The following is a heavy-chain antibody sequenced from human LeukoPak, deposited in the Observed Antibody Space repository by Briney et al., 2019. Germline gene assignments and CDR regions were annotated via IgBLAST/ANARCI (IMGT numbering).Heavy chain of an antibody. Sequence: SETLSLTCNVSGCSISSYYWSWIPQPPGKGLDWIGYIYYSGSTNYNPSLKSRVTISVYTSKKQISLKLRYVTAADTAVYYCASTSYYYDSSGYFFDYWGQGTLVTVSS. J-gene: IGHJ4*02. V-gene: IGHV4-59*01. CDR2: IYYSGST. CDR3: ASTSYYYDSSGYFFDY. D-gene: IGHD3-22*01. CDR1: GCSISSYY.